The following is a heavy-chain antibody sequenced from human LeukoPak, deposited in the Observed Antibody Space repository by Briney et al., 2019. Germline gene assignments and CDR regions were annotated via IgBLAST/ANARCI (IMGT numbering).Heavy chain of an antibody. V-gene: IGHV3-21*01. D-gene: IGHD3-10*02. J-gene: IGHJ6*04. CDR2: ISGSGSYI. Sequence: GGSLRLSCAASGFTFSDYSMNWVRQTPSKGLEWVSCISGSGSYIYYADSVKGRFTISRDNAKNSLNLQVNSLRAEDTAVYYCAELGITMIGGVWGKGTTVTISS. CDR3: AELGITMIGGV. CDR1: GFTFSDYS.